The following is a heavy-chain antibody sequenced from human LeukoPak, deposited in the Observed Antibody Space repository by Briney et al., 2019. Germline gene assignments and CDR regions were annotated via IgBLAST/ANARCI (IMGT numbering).Heavy chain of an antibody. CDR3: ARLPYDSSGYWYYYGMDV. D-gene: IGHD3-22*01. CDR2: ISYDGSNK. V-gene: IGHV3-30-3*01. Sequence: GGSLRLSCVASGFTFNNYAMHWVRQAPGKGLEWVAVISYDGSNKYYADSVKGRFTISRDNSKNTLYLQMNSLRAEDTAVCYCARLPYDSSGYWYYYGMDVWGQGTTVTVSS. CDR1: GFTFNNYA. J-gene: IGHJ6*02.